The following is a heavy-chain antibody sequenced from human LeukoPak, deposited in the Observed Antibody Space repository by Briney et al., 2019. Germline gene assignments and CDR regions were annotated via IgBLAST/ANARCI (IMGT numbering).Heavy chain of an antibody. V-gene: IGHV3-30-3*01. D-gene: IGHD6-19*01. J-gene: IGHJ4*02. CDR2: ISYDGSNK. Sequence: PGGSLRLSCAASGFTFSSYAMHWVRQAPGKGLEWVAVISYDGSNKYYADSVKGRFTISRDNSKNTLYLQMNSLRAEDTAVYYCASETSSGWYFDYWGQGTLVTVSS. CDR1: GFTFSSYA. CDR3: ASETSSGWYFDY.